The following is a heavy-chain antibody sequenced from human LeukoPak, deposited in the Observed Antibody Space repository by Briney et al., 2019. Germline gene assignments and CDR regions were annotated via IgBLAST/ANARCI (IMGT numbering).Heavy chain of an antibody. V-gene: IGHV4-34*01. D-gene: IGHD2-15*01. CDR1: GGSFSGYY. Sequence: PSETLSLTCAVYGGSFSGYYWSWIRQPPGKGLEWIGEINHSGSTNYNPSLKSRVTISVDTSKNQFSLKLSSVTAADTAVYYCARGRRILRVVVAAAGWFDPWGQGTLVTVSS. CDR3: ARGRRILRVVVAAAGWFDP. J-gene: IGHJ5*02. CDR2: INHSGST.